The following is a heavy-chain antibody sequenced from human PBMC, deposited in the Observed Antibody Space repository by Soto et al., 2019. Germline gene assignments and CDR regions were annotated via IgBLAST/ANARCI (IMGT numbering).Heavy chain of an antibody. CDR1: DGSISNFY. J-gene: IGHJ4*02. D-gene: IGHD3-22*01. CDR2: ISSSGNT. V-gene: IGHV4-59*01. Sequence: SETLSLTCTVSDGSISNFYWSWIRQPPGKGLEWIGYISSSGNTNYNPSLKSRVSISVDTSKTQFSLNLTSVTAADTAVDDCARAPMVLTRSYFDSWGQGTPVTVSS. CDR3: ARAPMVLTRSYFDS.